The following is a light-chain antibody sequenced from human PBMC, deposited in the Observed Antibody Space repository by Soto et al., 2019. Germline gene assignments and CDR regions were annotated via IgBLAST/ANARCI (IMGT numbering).Light chain of an antibody. Sequence: EIVLTQSPATLSLSPGERATLSCRASQSVSSYLAWYQQKPGQAPRLLIYDASNRATGIPARFSGSGSGTSVTLPISSLEPRDFSVYYCQQRSNLPLTFGRGTKVEIK. CDR1: QSVSSY. J-gene: IGKJ4*01. V-gene: IGKV3-11*01. CDR2: DAS. CDR3: QQRSNLPLT.